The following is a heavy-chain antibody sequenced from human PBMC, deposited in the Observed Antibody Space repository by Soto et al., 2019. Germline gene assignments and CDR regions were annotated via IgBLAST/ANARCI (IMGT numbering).Heavy chain of an antibody. CDR3: ARDLYSSSFFWFDA. V-gene: IGHV1-3*01. D-gene: IGHD2-2*01. Sequence: QVHLVQSGAEVKKPGASVKVSCKASGYNFTQYTIHWVRQAPGQRLEWMGWITAGDGKTQYSKKFQTRVTIRSDVSATTVSMDLNSLRSEDTAVYYCARDLYSSSFFWFDAWGRGTLVIVSS. J-gene: IGHJ5*02. CDR2: ITAGDGKT. CDR1: GYNFTQYT.